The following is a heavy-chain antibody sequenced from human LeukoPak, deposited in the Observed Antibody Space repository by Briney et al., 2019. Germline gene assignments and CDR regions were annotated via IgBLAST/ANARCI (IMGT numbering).Heavy chain of an antibody. J-gene: IGHJ4*02. V-gene: IGHV5-51*01. CDR3: ARLEEWLAYSSVAF. CDR2: IYPGDSDT. CDR1: GYRFTSYW. D-gene: IGHD6-19*01. Sequence: GESLKISRKGSGYRFTSYWIGWVRQMPGKGLEWMGIIYPGDSDTRYSPSFQGQVTISADKSISTAYLQWSSLKASDTAMYYCARLEEWLAYSSVAFWGQGTLVTVSS.